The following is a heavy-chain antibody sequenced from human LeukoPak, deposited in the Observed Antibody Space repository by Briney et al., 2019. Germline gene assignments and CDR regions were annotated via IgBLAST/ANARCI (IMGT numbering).Heavy chain of an antibody. CDR3: ARDRVAGKGHDAFDI. V-gene: IGHV3-30-3*01. CDR2: ISYDGSNK. Sequence: PGRSLRLSCAASGFTFDDYAMHWVRQAPGKGLEWVAVISYDGSNKYYADSVKGRFTISRDNAKNSLYLQMNSLRAEDTAVYYCARDRVAGKGHDAFDIWGQGTMVTVSS. D-gene: IGHD6-19*01. CDR1: GFTFDDYA. J-gene: IGHJ3*02.